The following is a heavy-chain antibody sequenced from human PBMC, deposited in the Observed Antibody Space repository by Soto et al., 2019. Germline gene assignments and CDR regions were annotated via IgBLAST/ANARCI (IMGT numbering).Heavy chain of an antibody. Sequence: EVQLVESGGGLVQPGGSLRLSCAASGFTFNRHSMSWVRQAPGKGLEWVSYISASGTSTQYADFVRGRLTVSRDNAKNSLYLQINRLREDDTAVYYCAIDLLLVASATGAFDVWGQGTTVTVS. CDR1: GFTFNRHS. CDR3: AIDLLLVASATGAFDV. CDR2: ISASGTST. D-gene: IGHD5-12*01. J-gene: IGHJ3*01. V-gene: IGHV3-48*02.